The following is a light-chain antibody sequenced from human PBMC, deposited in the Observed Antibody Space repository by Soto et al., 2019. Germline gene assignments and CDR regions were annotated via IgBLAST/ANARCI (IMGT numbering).Light chain of an antibody. CDR1: SSDVGGYNY. V-gene: IGLV2-11*01. CDR3: CSYAGSYKGYV. Sequence: QSALTQPRSVSGSPGQSVTISCTGTSSDVGGYNYVSWYQQHPGKAPKLMIYDVSKRPSGVPDRFSGSKSGNTASLTISGLRAEDEADYYCCSYAGSYKGYVFGTGTKLTVL. CDR2: DVS. J-gene: IGLJ1*01.